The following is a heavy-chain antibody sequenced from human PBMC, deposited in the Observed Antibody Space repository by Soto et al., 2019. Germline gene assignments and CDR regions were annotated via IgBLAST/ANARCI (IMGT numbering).Heavy chain of an antibody. D-gene: IGHD3-3*01. Sequence: QVQLVQSGAEVKKPGASVKVSCKASGYTFTSYDINWVRQATGQGLEWMGWMNPNSGNTGYAQKFQGRVTMXXNXSXXTAYMELSSLRSEDTAVYYCARGYEDYDFWSGYDYWGQGTLVTVSS. CDR3: ARGYEDYDFWSGYDY. CDR2: MNPNSGNT. J-gene: IGHJ4*02. V-gene: IGHV1-8*01. CDR1: GYTFTSYD.